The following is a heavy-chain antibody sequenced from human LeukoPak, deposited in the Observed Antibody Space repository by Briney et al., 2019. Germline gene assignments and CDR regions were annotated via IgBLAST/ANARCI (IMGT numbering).Heavy chain of an antibody. V-gene: IGHV1-18*01. J-gene: IGHJ4*02. D-gene: IGHD6-19*01. Sequence: ASVKVSCKASGYTFTSYGISWVRQAPGQGLEWMGWISAYNGHTNYAQKLQGRVTMTTDTSTSTAYMELRSLRSDDTAVYYCARSPKSIAVAGTGFDYWGQGTLVTVSS. CDR3: ARSPKSIAVAGTGFDY. CDR1: GYTFTSYG. CDR2: ISAYNGHT.